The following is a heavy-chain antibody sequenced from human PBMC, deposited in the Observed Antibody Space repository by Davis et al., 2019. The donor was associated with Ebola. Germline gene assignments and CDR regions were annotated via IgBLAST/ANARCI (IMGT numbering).Heavy chain of an antibody. CDR1: GGSISSYY. D-gene: IGHD2-15*01. CDR3: ARDSWWWFDP. Sequence: ETLSLTCTVSGGSISSYYWGWIRQPPGKGLEWVANIKQDGSEKYYVDSVKGRFTISRDNAKNSLYLQMNSLRAEDTAVYYCARDSWWWFDPWGQGTLVTVSS. V-gene: IGHV3-7*01. J-gene: IGHJ5*02. CDR2: IKQDGSEK.